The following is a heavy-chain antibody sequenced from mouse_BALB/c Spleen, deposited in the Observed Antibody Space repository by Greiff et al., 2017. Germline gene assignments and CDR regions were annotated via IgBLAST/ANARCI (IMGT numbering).Heavy chain of an antibody. CDR3: ARGGGNYFYYFDY. D-gene: IGHD2-1*01. J-gene: IGHJ2*01. Sequence: EVMLVESGGGLVQPGGSLKLSCAASGFTFSSYTMSWVRQTPEKRLEWVAYISNGGGSTYYPDTVKGRFTISRDNAKNTLYLQMSSLKSEDTAMYYCARGGGNYFYYFDYWGQGTTLTVSS. CDR1: GFTFSSYT. CDR2: ISNGGGST. V-gene: IGHV5-12-2*01.